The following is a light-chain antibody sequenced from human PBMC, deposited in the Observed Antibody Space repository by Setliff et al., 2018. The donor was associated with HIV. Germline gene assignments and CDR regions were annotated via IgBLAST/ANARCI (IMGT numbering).Light chain of an antibody. Sequence: KSVTISCTGSSSNIGAGFDVHWYQQLPGTAPKLLIYGNSNRPSGVPDRFSGSKSGTSASLAITGLQAEDEADYYCQSYDSGLSGSIFGGGTKVTVL. V-gene: IGLV1-40*01. CDR3: QSYDSGLSGSI. CDR1: SSNIGAGFD. CDR2: GNS. J-gene: IGLJ2*01.